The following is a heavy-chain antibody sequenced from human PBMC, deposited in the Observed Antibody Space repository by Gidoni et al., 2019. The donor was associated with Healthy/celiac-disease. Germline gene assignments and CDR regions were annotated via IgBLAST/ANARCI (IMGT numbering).Heavy chain of an antibody. J-gene: IGHJ4*02. V-gene: IGHV4-31*03. CDR1: GGSISSGGYY. CDR3: ARESYYDILTGQGRVFDY. Sequence: QVQLQESGPGLVKPSQTLSLTCTVSGGSISSGGYYWSWLRQHPGKGLEWIGYIYYSGSTYYNPSLKSRVTISVDTSKNQFSLKLSSVTAADTAVYYCARESYYDILTGQGRVFDYWGQGTLVTVSS. CDR2: IYYSGST. D-gene: IGHD3-9*01.